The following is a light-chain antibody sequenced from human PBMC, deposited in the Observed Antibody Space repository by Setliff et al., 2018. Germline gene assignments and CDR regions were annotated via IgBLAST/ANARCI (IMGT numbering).Light chain of an antibody. CDR2: XXX. J-gene: IGLJ1*01. CDR3: CSYAGSYTFLYV. V-gene: IGLV2-11*01. Sequence: QSALTQPRSVSGSPGQSVTISCTGTSSDVGGYNXXXXXXXXXXXXXXXXIYXXXKRPSGVPDRFSGSKSGNTASLTISGLQAEDEADYYCCSYAGSYTFLYVFGTGTKVTVL. CDR1: SSDVGGYNX.